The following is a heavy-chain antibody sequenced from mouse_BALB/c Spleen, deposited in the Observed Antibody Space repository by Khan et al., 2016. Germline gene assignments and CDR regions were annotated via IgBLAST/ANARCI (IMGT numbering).Heavy chain of an antibody. CDR1: GYSITSDYA. J-gene: IGHJ2*01. CDR2: ISYSGST. CDR3: ARSDEGYYRYFDY. D-gene: IGHD2-3*01. V-gene: IGHV3-2*02. Sequence: EVQLQESGPGLVKPSQSLSLTCTVTGYSITSDYAWNWIRQFPGNKLEWMGYISYSGSTSYNPSLKSRISITRDTSKNQFFLQLNSVTTEDTATYDWARSDEGYYRYFDYWGQGTTLTVSS.